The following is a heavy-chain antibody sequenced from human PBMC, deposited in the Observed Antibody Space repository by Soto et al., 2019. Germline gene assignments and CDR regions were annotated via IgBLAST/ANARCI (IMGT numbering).Heavy chain of an antibody. J-gene: IGHJ4*02. CDR3: APLWIQLWDDY. Sequence: EVQLVESGGGLVKAGGSLRLSCAASGFTFSSYSMNWVRQAPGKGLEWVSSISSSSSYIYYADSVKGRFTISRDNAKNSLYLQMNSLRAEDTAVYYCAPLWIQLWDDYWGQGTLVTVSS. V-gene: IGHV3-21*01. D-gene: IGHD5-18*01. CDR2: ISSSSSYI. CDR1: GFTFSSYS.